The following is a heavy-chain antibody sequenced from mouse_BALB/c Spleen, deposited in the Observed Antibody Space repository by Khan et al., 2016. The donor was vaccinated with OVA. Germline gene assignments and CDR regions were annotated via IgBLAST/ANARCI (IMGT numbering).Heavy chain of an antibody. Sequence: EVELVESGTVLARPGASVKMSCKASGYSFITYWMHWVKQRPGQGLEWIGAIYLGNSDTSYNQKFKGKAKLTAVTSASTAYMELSSLTNEDSAVYYCTRWVRGFDYWGQGTTLTVAA. CDR3: TRWVRGFDY. V-gene: IGHV1-5*01. J-gene: IGHJ2*01. CDR2: IYLGNSDT. CDR1: GYSFITYW.